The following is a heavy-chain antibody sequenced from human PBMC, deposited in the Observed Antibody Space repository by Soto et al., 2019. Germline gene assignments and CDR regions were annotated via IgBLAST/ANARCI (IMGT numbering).Heavy chain of an antibody. D-gene: IGHD2-21*02. CDR3: ARSIVVVTALDC. CDR1: VKTFTTYA. V-gene: IGHV1-3*01. Sequence: SVKTFTTYALQHVPQAPGQRLEWMGWINAGNGNTKYSQKFQGRVTITLYTSASTAYMELSSLRSEDTAVYYCARSIVVVTALDCWAPGTLVTVS. CDR2: INAGNGNT. J-gene: IGHJ4*02.